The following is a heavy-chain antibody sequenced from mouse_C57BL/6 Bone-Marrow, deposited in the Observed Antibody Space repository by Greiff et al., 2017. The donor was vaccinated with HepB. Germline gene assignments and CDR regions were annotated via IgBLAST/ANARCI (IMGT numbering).Heavy chain of an antibody. CDR2: ISDGGSYT. CDR1: GFTFSSYA. CDR3: ARDEGDWDTFAY. V-gene: IGHV5-4*01. D-gene: IGHD4-1*01. Sequence: DVKLVESGGGLVKPGGSLKLSCAASGFTFSSYAMSWVRQTPEKRLEWVATISDGGSYTYYPDNVKGRFTISRDNAKNNLYLQMSHLKSEDTAMYYCARDEGDWDTFAYWGQGTLVTVSA. J-gene: IGHJ3*01.